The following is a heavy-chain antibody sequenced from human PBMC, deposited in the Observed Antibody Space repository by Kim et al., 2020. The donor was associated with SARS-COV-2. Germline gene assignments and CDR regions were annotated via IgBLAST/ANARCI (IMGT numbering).Heavy chain of an antibody. Sequence: GGSLRLSCAASGFTFSSYAMHWVRQAPGKGLEWVAVISYDGSNKYYADSVKGRFTISRDNSKNTLYLQMNSLRAEDTAVYYCARGGEYHPWIQLWLLLGQGFDYWGQGTLVTVSS. CDR3: ARGGEYHPWIQLWLLLGQGFDY. V-gene: IGHV3-30-3*01. J-gene: IGHJ4*02. CDR2: ISYDGSNK. D-gene: IGHD5-18*01. CDR1: GFTFSSYA.